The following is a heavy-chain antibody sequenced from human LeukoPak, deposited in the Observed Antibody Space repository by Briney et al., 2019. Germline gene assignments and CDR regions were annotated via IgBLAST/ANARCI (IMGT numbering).Heavy chain of an antibody. CDR2: INHSGST. Sequence: SETLPLTCAVYGGSFSGSYWTWIRQPPGKGLEWIGEINHSGSTNYNPSLKSRVTISLDTSKNQFSLRLSSVTAADTAVYYCARVMTTVTTFKTYSYGMDVWGQGTTVTVSS. CDR3: ARVMTTVTTFKTYSYGMDV. V-gene: IGHV4-34*01. CDR1: GGSFSGSY. D-gene: IGHD4-17*01. J-gene: IGHJ6*02.